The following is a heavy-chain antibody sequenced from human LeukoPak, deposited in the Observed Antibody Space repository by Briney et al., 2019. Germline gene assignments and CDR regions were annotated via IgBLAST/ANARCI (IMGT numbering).Heavy chain of an antibody. CDR3: ARIPKPGIAVAGMVHDWFDP. CDR1: GGSISSGSYY. CDR2: IYTSGST. Sequence: PSETLSLTCTVSGGSISSGSYYWSWIRQPAGKGLEWIGRIYTSGSTNYNPSLKSRVTISVDTSKNQFSLKLGSVTAADTAVYYCARIPKPGIAVAGMVHDWFDPWGQGTLVTVSS. J-gene: IGHJ5*02. D-gene: IGHD6-19*01. V-gene: IGHV4-61*02.